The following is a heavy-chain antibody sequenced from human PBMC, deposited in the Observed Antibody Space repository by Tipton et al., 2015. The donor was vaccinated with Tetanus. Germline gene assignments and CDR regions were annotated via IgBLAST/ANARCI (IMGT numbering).Heavy chain of an antibody. V-gene: IGHV3-33*01. CDR3: ARDSYRSWGSVFLDY. CDR1: GFTFSSYG. CDR2: IWYDGSNK. J-gene: IGHJ4*02. Sequence: SLRLSCAASGFTFSSYGMHWVRQAPGKGLEWVAVIWYDGSNKYYADSVKGRFTISRDNSKNTLYLQMNSLRAEDTAVYYCARDSYRSWGSVFLDYWGQGTLVTVSS. D-gene: IGHD6-13*01.